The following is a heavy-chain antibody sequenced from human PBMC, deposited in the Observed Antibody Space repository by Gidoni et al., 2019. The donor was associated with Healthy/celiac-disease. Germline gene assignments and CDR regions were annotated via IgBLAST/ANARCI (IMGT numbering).Heavy chain of an antibody. CDR3: AKDPAVAGTWGYFDY. CDR1: GFPFSIYA. J-gene: IGHJ4*02. D-gene: IGHD6-19*01. Sequence: EVQLVESGGGLVQPGGSLRLSCAASGFPFSIYAMSWVRQAPGKGLEWVSAISGSGGRTYDADSVKGRFTISRDNSKNTMYLQMNSLRAEDTAVYYCAKDPAVAGTWGYFDYWGKGTLVTVSS. CDR2: ISGSGGRT. V-gene: IGHV3-23*04.